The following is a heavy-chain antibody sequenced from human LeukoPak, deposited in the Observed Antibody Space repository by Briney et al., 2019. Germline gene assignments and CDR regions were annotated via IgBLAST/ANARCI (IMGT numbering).Heavy chain of an antibody. D-gene: IGHD3-9*01. Sequence: GGSLRLSCAASGFTFSSHAMSWVRQAPGEGLEWVSAISGSGGSTYYADSVKGRFTISRDNSKNTLYLQMNSLRAEDTAVYYCAKGQNVLRYFDWLSTTQIFDYWGQGTLVTVSS. CDR3: AKGQNVLRYFDWLSTTQIFDY. J-gene: IGHJ4*02. CDR1: GFTFSSHA. V-gene: IGHV3-23*01. CDR2: ISGSGGST.